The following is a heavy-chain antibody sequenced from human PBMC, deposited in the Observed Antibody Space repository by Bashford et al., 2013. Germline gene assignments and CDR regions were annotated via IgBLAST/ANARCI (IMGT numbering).Heavy chain of an antibody. CDR2: IYYSGST. V-gene: IGHV4-59*08. J-gene: IGHJ4*02. Sequence: SETLSLTCTVSGGSISSYYWSWIRQPHGKGLEWIGYIYYSGSTTYNPSLNSRVSMSVDTSKNQFSLKLSSVTAADTAVYYCATYSSGWSLGGYYFDYWGQGTLVTVSS. CDR3: ATYSSGWSLGGYYFDY. D-gene: IGHD6-19*01. CDR1: GGSISSYY.